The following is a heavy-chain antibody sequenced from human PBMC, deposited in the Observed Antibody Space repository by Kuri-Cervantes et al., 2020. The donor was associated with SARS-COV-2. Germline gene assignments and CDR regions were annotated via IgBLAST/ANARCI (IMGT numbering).Heavy chain of an antibody. J-gene: IGHJ4*02. V-gene: IGHV3-23*01. CDR2: ITGSAGRT. D-gene: IGHD5-24*01. Sequence: GGSLRLSCSASGFTFSSYAMTWIRQAPGKGLEWVPTITGSAGRTNYADSVKGRFTISRDNSKNTMYLQMNSVRAEDTALYYCAKGISVEKARVGENWGQGTLVTVSS. CDR3: AKGISVEKARVGEN. CDR1: GFTFSSYA.